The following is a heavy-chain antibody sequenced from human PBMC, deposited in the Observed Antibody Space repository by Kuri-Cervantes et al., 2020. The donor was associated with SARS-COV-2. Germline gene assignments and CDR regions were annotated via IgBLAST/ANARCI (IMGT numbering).Heavy chain of an antibody. Sequence: GESLKISCAASGFTFSSYAMSWVRQAPGKGLERVSAISGSGGSTYYADSVKGRFTISRGNSKNTLYLQMNSLRAEDTAVYYCAKTTMVQGVIISGWIDYWGQGTLVTVSS. CDR1: GFTFSSYA. D-gene: IGHD3-10*01. V-gene: IGHV3-23*01. CDR3: AKTTMVQGVIISGWIDY. J-gene: IGHJ4*02. CDR2: ISGSGGST.